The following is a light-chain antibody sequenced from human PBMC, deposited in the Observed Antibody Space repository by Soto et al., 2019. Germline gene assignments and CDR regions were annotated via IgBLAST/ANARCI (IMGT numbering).Light chain of an antibody. V-gene: IGKV1-9*01. J-gene: IGKJ2*01. CDR3: QQYGNLPPYT. CDR1: QGVSSY. CDR2: AAS. Sequence: IQLTQSPSSLSASVGDRVTITCRASQGVSSYLAWYQQKPGKAPKLLIYAASTLQSGVPSRFSGSGSGTDFTLTISSLQPEDFATYYCQQYGNLPPYTFGQGTKLQIK.